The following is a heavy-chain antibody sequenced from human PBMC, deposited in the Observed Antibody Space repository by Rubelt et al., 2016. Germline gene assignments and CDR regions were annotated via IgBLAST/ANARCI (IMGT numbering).Heavy chain of an antibody. V-gene: IGHV3-21*01. CDR1: GFTFSSYS. Sequence: EVQLVESGGGLVQPGGSLRLSCAASGFTFSSYSMNRVRQAPGKGLEWVSSISSSSSYIYYADSVKGRFTISRDNAKNSLYMQRNSLRAEDTAVYYCARVDLDYWGQGTLVTVSS. CDR2: ISSSSSYI. CDR3: ARVDLDY. J-gene: IGHJ4*02.